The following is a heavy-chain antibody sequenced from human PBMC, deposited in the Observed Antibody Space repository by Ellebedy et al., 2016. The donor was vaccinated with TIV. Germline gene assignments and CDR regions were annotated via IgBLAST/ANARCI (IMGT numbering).Heavy chain of an antibody. CDR1: GVSISDNY. V-gene: IGHV3-53*01. CDR3: ARGPALLR. J-gene: IGHJ4*02. Sequence: PGGSLRLSCAASGVSISDNYMNWVRQAPGQGLEWVSVIASGGSTYYADSVKGRFTISRYNSNNTLYLQMNSLRADGTAVYFCARGPALLRWGRGTLVTVSS. CDR2: IASGGST.